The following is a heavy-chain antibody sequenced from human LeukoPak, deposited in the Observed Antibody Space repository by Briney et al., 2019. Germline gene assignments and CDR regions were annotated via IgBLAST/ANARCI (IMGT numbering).Heavy chain of an antibody. CDR2: IYYSGST. CDR3: ARGSTPADFDY. D-gene: IGHD2-2*01. J-gene: IGHJ4*02. V-gene: IGHV4-31*03. Sequence: SETLSLTCTVSGGSISSGGYYWSWIRQHPGKGLEWIGYIYYSGSTYYNPSLKSRVTRSVDTSKNQFSLKLSSVTAADTAVYYCARGSTPADFDYWGQGTLVTVSS. CDR1: GGSISSGGYY.